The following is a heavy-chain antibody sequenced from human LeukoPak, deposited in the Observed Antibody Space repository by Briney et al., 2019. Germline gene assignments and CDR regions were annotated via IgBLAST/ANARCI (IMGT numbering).Heavy chain of an antibody. J-gene: IGHJ5*02. CDR3: ARDSSGYYYSPFGP. CDR1: GFTFSSYW. V-gene: IGHV3-7*01. CDR2: IKQDGSEK. D-gene: IGHD3-22*01. Sequence: TGGSLRLSCAASGFTFSSYWMSWVRQAPGKGLEWVANIKQDGSEKYYVDSVKGQFTISRDNAKNSLYLQMNSLRAEDTAVYYCARDSSGYYYSPFGPWGQGTLVTVSS.